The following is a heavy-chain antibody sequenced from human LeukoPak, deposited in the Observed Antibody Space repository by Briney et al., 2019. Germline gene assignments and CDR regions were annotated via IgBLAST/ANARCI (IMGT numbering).Heavy chain of an antibody. CDR2: ITPVINTA. Sequence: SVKVSCKTSGGTFLSHTFSWVRQAPGQGLEWMGKITPVINTANYAQTFQGRVSIYADKSTTAVYMDLSGLRPDDTAVYYCARVNLRGSNYNWFDPWGQGTRVTVSS. V-gene: IGHV1-69*08. J-gene: IGHJ5*02. D-gene: IGHD1-26*01. CDR1: GGTFLSHT. CDR3: ARVNLRGSNYNWFDP.